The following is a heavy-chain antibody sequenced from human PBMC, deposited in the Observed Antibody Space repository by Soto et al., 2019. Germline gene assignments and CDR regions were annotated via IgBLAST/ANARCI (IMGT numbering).Heavy chain of an antibody. Sequence: SETLSLTCTVSGDSMSSFTYWTWVRQPPGKGLEWIGEIYQSGSTNYNPSLKSRVTISADKSNNQFSLRLSSVTAADTAVYYCARGLHTAMDPWNFDSWGQGTLVTVS. D-gene: IGHD2-21*02. CDR2: IYQSGST. CDR3: ARGLHTAMDPWNFDS. V-gene: IGHV4-4*02. CDR1: GDSMSSFTY. J-gene: IGHJ4*02.